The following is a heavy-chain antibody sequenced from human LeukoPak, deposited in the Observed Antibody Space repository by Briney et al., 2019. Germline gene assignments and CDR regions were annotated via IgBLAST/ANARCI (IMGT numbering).Heavy chain of an antibody. V-gene: IGHV1-2*02. D-gene: IGHD2-2*01. CDR2: INPNSGGT. J-gene: IGHJ6*03. Sequence: ASVKVSCKASGYTFTGYYMHWVRQAPAQGLEWMGWINPNSGGTNYAQKFQGRVTMTRDTSISTAYMELSRLRSDDTAVYYCARGAVPAANYYYYYYYMDVWGKGTTVTVSS. CDR1: GYTFTGYY. CDR3: ARGAVPAANYYYYYYYMDV.